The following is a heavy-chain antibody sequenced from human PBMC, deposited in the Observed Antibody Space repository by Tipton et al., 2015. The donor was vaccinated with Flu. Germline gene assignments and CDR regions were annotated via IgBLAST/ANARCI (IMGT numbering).Heavy chain of an antibody. D-gene: IGHD7-27*01. Sequence: LSLTCSVSGGSISSGGAYWTWIRQRPGEGLEWVSYISSTGNTISYADSVKGRFTISRDNAKKSLYLQMSSLRAEDTAVYYCASLTGDDYWGQGTLVTVSS. CDR3: ASLTGDDY. V-gene: IGHV3-48*03. J-gene: IGHJ4*02. CDR1: GGSISSGGAY. CDR2: ISSTGNTI.